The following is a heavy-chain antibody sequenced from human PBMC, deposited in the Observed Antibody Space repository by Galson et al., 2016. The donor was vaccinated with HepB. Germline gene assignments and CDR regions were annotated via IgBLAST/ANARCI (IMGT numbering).Heavy chain of an antibody. J-gene: IGHJ4*01. CDR2: IIPVFGTT. CDR1: GGSFSSYG. D-gene: IGHD3-10*01. V-gene: IGHV1-69*13. CDR3: ARALSRDMVRGVIDPFDS. Sequence: SVKVSCKASGGSFSSYGISWVRQAPGQGLEWMGGIIPVFGTTNYAQKFQGRVTITADESTNTAYVELRSLRSDDTAVYFCARALSRDMVRGVIDPFDSWGQGTLVTVSS.